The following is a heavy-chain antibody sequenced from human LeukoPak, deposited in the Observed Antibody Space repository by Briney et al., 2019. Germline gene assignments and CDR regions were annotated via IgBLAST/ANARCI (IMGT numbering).Heavy chain of an antibody. CDR1: GFSFSSYW. J-gene: IGHJ6*03. CDR3: ARLSAYYYGSYFYYYMDV. Sequence: HPGGSLRLSCEASGFSFSSYWMTWVRQPPGKGPEWVANIKQDESERYSVDSVKGRFTISRDNAKNSVYLHMNSLRAEDTALYYCARLSAYYYGSYFYYYMDVWGKGTTVTVSS. V-gene: IGHV3-7*01. D-gene: IGHD3-10*01. CDR2: IKQDESER.